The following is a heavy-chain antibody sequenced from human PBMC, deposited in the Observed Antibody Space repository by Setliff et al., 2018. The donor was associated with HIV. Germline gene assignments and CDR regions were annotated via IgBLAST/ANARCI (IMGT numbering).Heavy chain of an antibody. CDR2: IYHSEST. CDR3: ARRLQFLEFLHGVGGLDV. Sequence: SETLSLTCAVSGYSISSGYYWGWIRQPPGKGLEWIGSIYHSESTSYNPSLKSRVTISVDTSKNQFSLKLSSATAADTAVYYCARRLQFLEFLHGVGGLDVWGQGTTVTVS. CDR1: GYSISSGYY. D-gene: IGHD3-3*01. V-gene: IGHV4-38-2*01. J-gene: IGHJ6*02.